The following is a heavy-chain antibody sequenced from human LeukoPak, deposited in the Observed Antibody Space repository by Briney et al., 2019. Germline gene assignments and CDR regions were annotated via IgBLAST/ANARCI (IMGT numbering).Heavy chain of an antibody. CDR2: LNPHSGGT. CDR3: ARGLRIINGLDV. V-gene: IGHV1-2*02. Sequence: EASVTVSCKASGYTLRDYYIYWVRQAPGQGLEWLGWLNPHSGGTNYAQKFQGRVTLTSDTSISTAYMELSPLTSDDTAIYYCARGLRIINGLDVWGQGTTVIVS. CDR1: GYTLRDYY. D-gene: IGHD2-15*01. J-gene: IGHJ6*02.